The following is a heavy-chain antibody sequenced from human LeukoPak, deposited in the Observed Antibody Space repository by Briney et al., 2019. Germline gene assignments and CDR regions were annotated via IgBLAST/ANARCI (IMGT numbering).Heavy chain of an antibody. CDR2: LSAGGGST. D-gene: IGHD5-18*01. J-gene: IGHJ4*02. V-gene: IGHV3-23*01. CDR1: GFTFSNYA. CDR3: AKDVLGYSYGYFGY. Sequence: GGSLRLSCAASGFTFSNYALSWVRHAPGKGLEWVSALSAGGGSTYYADSVKGRFTISRDNSKNTLYLQMNSLRAEDTAVYYCAKDVLGYSYGYFGYWGQGTLVTVSS.